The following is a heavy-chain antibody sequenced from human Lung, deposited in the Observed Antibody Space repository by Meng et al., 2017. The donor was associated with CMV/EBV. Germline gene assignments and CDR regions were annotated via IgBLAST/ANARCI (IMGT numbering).Heavy chain of an antibody. CDR2: IYYTGST. CDR1: GGSIGSGGYY. Sequence: QGPLQTSGPGLVKPSQTLSLTCTVSGGSIGSGGYYWSWIRQHPGKGLEWIGYIYYTGSTFYNPSLKSRVTISVDTSKNQFSLKLIPATAADTAVYYCAREAGRDGYATPKFDYWGQGTLVTVSS. D-gene: IGHD5-24*01. CDR3: AREAGRDGYATPKFDY. J-gene: IGHJ4*02. V-gene: IGHV4-31*03.